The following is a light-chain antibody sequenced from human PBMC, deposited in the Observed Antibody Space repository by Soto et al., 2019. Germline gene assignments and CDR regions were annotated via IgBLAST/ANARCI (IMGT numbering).Light chain of an antibody. CDR3: CSKAGTSTAV. V-gene: IGLV2-11*01. Sequence: QSALTQHRSVSGSPGQSVTISFTGTSSNVGRYDYVSWYQHHPGKAPKLLMYDVNEWPSGVPDRFSGSNSGNTASLSISGLQAEDEADYYCCSKAGTSTAVFGGGTKLTVL. J-gene: IGLJ3*02. CDR1: SSNVGRYDY. CDR2: DVN.